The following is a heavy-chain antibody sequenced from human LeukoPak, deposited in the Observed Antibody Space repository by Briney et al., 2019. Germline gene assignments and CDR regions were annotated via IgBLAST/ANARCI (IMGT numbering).Heavy chain of an antibody. CDR3: ARSTSYSAAAGTPENAFDI. V-gene: IGHV3-21*01. CDR2: ISSSSSYI. CDR1: GFTFSTYS. D-gene: IGHD6-13*01. J-gene: IGHJ3*02. Sequence: GGSLRLSCAASGFTFSTYSMNWVRQAPGKGLEWVSSISSSSSYIYYPDSVKGRFTISRDNAKNSLYLQMSSLRAEDTAVYYCARSTSYSAAAGTPENAFDIWGQGTMVTVSS.